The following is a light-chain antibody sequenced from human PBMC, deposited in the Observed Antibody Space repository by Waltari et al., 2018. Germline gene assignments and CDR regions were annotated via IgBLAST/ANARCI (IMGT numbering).Light chain of an antibody. CDR1: QSVSSSN. CDR2: GAS. CDR3: QQYGSSLRGT. Sequence: EIVLPQSPGTLSLSPGASATLSCSASQSVSSSNLAWYQQKPGQAPRRLIDGASSRATGIPDRLSGSGSGTDFTLTISSLEPEDVAVYYCQQYGSSLRGTFGQGTKVEIK. V-gene: IGKV3-20*01. J-gene: IGKJ1*01.